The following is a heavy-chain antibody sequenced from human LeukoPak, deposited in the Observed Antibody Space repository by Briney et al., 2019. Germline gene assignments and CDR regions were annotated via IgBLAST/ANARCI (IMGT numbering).Heavy chain of an antibody. CDR3: AELGITMIGGV. V-gene: IGHV3-21*01. CDR2: IGSSSTYI. J-gene: IGHJ6*04. D-gene: IGHD3-10*02. CDR1: GFTFSNYS. Sequence: GGSLRLSCAASGFTFSNYSVNWVRQAPGKGLEWVSSIGSSSTYIKYADSVKGRFTISRDNAKNSLYLQMNSLRAEDTAVYYCAELGITMIGGVWGKGTTVTISS.